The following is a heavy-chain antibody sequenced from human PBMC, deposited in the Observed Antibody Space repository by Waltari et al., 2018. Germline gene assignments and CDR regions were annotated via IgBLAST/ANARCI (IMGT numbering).Heavy chain of an antibody. CDR2: IKQDGSEK. CDR1: GFTFSSYW. D-gene: IGHD3-3*01. J-gene: IGHJ4*02. Sequence: EVQLVESGGGLVQPGGSLRLSCAASGFTFSSYWMSWVRQAPGKGLEWVANIKQDGSEKYYVDSLKGRFTISRDNAKNSLYLQMNSLRAEDTAVYYCARQYYDFWSGYYGFDYWGQGTLVTVSS. CDR3: ARQYYDFWSGYYGFDY. V-gene: IGHV3-7*01.